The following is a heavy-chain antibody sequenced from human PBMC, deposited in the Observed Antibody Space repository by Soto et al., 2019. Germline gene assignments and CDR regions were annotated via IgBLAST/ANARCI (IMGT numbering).Heavy chain of an antibody. CDR2: INTDGTDS. CDR3: ARDYPGDGIDY. V-gene: IGHV3-74*01. D-gene: IGHD7-27*01. CDR1: GFTFTTYW. J-gene: IGHJ4*02. Sequence: EVQLVESGGGLVQPGGSLRLSCAASGFTFTTYWMHWVRQVPXXGPVWVSHINTDGTDSSYADSVKGRFTISRDNARXTLXLQMXXLRAXXXXVYYCARDYPGDGIDYWGQGTLVTVSS.